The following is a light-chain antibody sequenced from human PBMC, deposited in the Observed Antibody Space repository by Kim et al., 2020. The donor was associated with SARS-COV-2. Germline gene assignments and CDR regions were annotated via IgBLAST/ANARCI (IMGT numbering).Light chain of an antibody. J-gene: IGKJ1*01. CDR1: QTIPTY. Sequence: ASGEDKVTITCRARQTIPTYLNWYQQKSGKAPKVLIYAASTLQSGVPSRFSGGGSGTHFTLTINSLQPEDFATYYCQQSYRTRWTFGQGTKVDIK. CDR2: AAS. CDR3: QQSYRTRWT. V-gene: IGKV1-39*01.